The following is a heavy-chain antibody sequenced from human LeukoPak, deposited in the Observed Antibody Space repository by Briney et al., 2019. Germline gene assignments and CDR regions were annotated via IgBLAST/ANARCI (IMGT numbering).Heavy chain of an antibody. J-gene: IGHJ4*02. CDR3: ATYRQVLLPFES. Sequence: GGSLRLSCEASGFTFSTFAMIWVRQPPGKGLGWVSSIFPSGGEIHYADSVRGRFTISRDNSKSTLSLQMNSLRAEDTAIYYCATYRQVLLPFESWGQGTLVTVSS. D-gene: IGHD2/OR15-2a*01. V-gene: IGHV3-23*01. CDR1: GFTFSTFA. CDR2: IFPSGGEI.